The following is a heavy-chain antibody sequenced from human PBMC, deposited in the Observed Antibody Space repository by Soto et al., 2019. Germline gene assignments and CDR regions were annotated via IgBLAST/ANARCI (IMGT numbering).Heavy chain of an antibody. CDR1: GFTFSSYA. Sequence: GGSLRLSRAASGFTFSSYAMHWVREAPGKGLEWVAVISYDGSNKYYADSVKGRFTISRDNSKNTLYLQMNSLRAEDTAVYYCAREEVTALSYGMDVWGQGTTVTVSS. CDR2: ISYDGSNK. V-gene: IGHV3-30-3*01. D-gene: IGHD2-21*02. CDR3: AREEVTALSYGMDV. J-gene: IGHJ6*02.